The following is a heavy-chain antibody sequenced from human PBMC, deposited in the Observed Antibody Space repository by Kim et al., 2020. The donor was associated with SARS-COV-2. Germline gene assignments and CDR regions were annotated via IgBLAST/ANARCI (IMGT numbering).Heavy chain of an antibody. V-gene: IGHV1-18*01. J-gene: IGHJ1*01. CDR1: DYTFTNYG. CDR2: ISGYNGKT. CDR3: SRVLCERGSYF. D-gene: IGHD2-15*01. Sequence: ASVKVSCKAFDYTFTNYGISWVRQAPGQGLEWLGWISGYNGKTTYLQRFQGRVALTTDTSTSTAYMELRSLRFSYSAVYYCSRVLCERGSYF.